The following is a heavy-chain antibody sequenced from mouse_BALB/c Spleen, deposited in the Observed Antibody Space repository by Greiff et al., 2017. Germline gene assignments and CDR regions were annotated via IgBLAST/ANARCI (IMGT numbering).Heavy chain of an antibody. CDR1: GFTFSSYA. J-gene: IGHJ4*01. CDR2: ISSGGST. D-gene: IGHD1-2*01. V-gene: IGHV5-6-5*01. CDR3: ARGELRLREDAMDY. Sequence: EVKLMESGGGLVKPGGSLKLSCAASGFTFSSYAMSWVRQTPEKRLEWVASISSGGSTYYPDSVKGRFTISRDNARNILYLQMSSLRSEDTAMYYCARGELRLREDAMDYWGQGTSVTVSS.